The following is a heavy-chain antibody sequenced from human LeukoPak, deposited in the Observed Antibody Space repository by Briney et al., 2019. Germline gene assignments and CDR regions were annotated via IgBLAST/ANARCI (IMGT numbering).Heavy chain of an antibody. Sequence: PGGSLRLSCAASGFTFSTYAMTWVRQAPGKGLEWVSSIGTQGTTTYYADSVKGRFTISRDDSKNTLYLQMYSLRADDTAVYHCASTGPPPYISGWSSATVCYFESWGQGTLVTVSS. D-gene: IGHD6-19*01. CDR2: IGTQGTTT. CDR1: GFTFSTYA. V-gene: IGHV3-23*01. J-gene: IGHJ4*02. CDR3: ASTGPPPYISGWSSATVCYFES.